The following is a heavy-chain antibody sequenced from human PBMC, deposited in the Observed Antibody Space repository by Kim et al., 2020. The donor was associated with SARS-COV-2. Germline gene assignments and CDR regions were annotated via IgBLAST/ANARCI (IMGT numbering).Heavy chain of an antibody. J-gene: IGHJ6*04. CDR3: AIGFYSVYYCYGMYV. CDR2: INPHSGDT. CDR1: GYTFTAYY. V-gene: IGHV1-2*02. Sequence: ASVKVSCEASGYTFTAYYIFWVRQAPGQGLEWMGWINPHSGDTDYAQKFQGRVTMTRDTSISTAYMELSRLKYDDRAVYFCAIGFYSVYYCYGMYVWGKGTTVTLPT. D-gene: IGHD2-15*01.